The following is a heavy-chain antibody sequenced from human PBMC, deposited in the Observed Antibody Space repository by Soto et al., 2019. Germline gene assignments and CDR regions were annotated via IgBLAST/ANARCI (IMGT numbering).Heavy chain of an antibody. Sequence: QVQMVPTGAEVKQTGGSVKVSCKTSGYTFTTVGINGVRQAPGQGRERMGCLTAYDGKRNFAQKFQDRLTMTMDISTSTGYMELSGLRSDDTAVYFCARGLTYGDFDYWGRGTQVAVSS. CDR1: GYTFTTVG. CDR2: LTAYDGKR. V-gene: IGHV1-18*01. D-gene: IGHD3-10*01. CDR3: ARGLTYGDFDY. J-gene: IGHJ4*02.